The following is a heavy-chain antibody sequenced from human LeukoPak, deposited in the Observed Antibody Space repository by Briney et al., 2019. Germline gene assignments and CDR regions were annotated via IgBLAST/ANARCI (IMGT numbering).Heavy chain of an antibody. CDR2: INPSGGST. J-gene: IGHJ6*03. D-gene: IGHD6-13*01. Sequence: EASVKVSCKASGYTFTSYYMHWVRQAPGQGLEWMGIINPSGGSTSYAQKFQGRVTMTRDTSTSTVYMELSSLRSEDTAVYYCARDLRLYSSSWDGSLYMDVWGKGTTVTVSS. V-gene: IGHV1-46*01. CDR1: GYTFTSYY. CDR3: ARDLRLYSSSWDGSLYMDV.